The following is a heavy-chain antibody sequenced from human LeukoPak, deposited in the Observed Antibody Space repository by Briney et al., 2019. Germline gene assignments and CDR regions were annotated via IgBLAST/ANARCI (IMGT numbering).Heavy chain of an antibody. J-gene: IGHJ5*02. D-gene: IGHD3-10*01. CDR1: GFTFSNAW. CDR2: IKSKTNGGTT. Sequence: GGSLRLSCAASGFTFSNAWMNWVRQAPGKGLEWVGRIKSKTNGGTTDYAAPVKGRFTILRDETTNTLHMHRTRPKTKDTAVYYCTTPTYGSGNPWGQGTLVTVSS. V-gene: IGHV3-15*01. CDR3: TTPTYGSGNP.